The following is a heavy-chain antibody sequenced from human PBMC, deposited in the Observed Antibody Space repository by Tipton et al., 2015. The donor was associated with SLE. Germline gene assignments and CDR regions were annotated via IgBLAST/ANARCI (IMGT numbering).Heavy chain of an antibody. D-gene: IGHD3-22*01. V-gene: IGHV3-30*04. J-gene: IGHJ4*02. CDR3: ARGNTYYYDSSGYPLDY. Sequence: SLRLSCAASGFTFSSYAMHWVRQAPGKGLEWVAVISCDGSNKYYADSVKGRFTISRDNSKNTLYLQMNSLRAEDTAVYYCARGNTYYYDSSGYPLDYWGQGTLVTVSS. CDR1: GFTFSSYA. CDR2: ISCDGSNK.